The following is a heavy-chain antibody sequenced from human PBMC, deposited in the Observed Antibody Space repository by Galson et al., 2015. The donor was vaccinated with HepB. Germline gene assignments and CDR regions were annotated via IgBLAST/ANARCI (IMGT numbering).Heavy chain of an antibody. CDR3: ARVVVVPAATGHALDY. CDR1: GYSISSGYY. V-gene: IGHV4-38-2*02. D-gene: IGHD2-2*01. J-gene: IGHJ4*02. Sequence: ETLSLTCTVSGYSISSGYYWGWIRQPPGKGLEWIGSIYHSGSTYYNPSLKSRVTISVDTSKNQFSLKLSSVTAADTAVYYCARVVVVPAATGHALDYWGQGTLVTVSS. CDR2: IYHSGST.